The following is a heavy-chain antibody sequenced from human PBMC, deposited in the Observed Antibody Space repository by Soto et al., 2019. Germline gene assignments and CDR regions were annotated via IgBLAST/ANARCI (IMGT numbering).Heavy chain of an antibody. CDR1: GFTFSRYW. J-gene: IGHJ4*02. V-gene: IGHV3-7*04. CDR2: IKRDGSEK. Sequence: EVQLVESGGGLVQPGGSLRLSCAASGFTFSRYWMSWVRQAPGKGLQWVANIKRDGSEKNYVDSVKGRFTISRDNAKNSVYLQMNGLRVEDTAVYYCAREEHGGCDTWGQGTLVTVSS. CDR3: AREEHGGCDT. D-gene: IGHD5-12*01.